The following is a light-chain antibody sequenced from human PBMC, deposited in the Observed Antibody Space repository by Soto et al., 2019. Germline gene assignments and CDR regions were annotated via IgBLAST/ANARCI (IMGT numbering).Light chain of an antibody. CDR1: QSVSLN. V-gene: IGKV3-15*01. CDR3: QQYTNWPT. Sequence: EIVMTQSPATLSVSPGERATLSCRASQSVSLNLAWYQQKPGQAPRLLIYAASTRATGIPARFSGSVSGTEFTLTISRLQSEDFAVYYCQQYTNWPTFGQGTKLEIK. J-gene: IGKJ2*01. CDR2: AAS.